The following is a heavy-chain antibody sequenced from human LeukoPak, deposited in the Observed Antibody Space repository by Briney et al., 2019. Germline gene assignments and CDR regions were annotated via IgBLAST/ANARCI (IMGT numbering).Heavy chain of an antibody. CDR3: AKGSSGWTYYFDY. V-gene: IGHV3-53*05. CDR1: GFTVSSYY. J-gene: IGHJ4*02. Sequence: PGGSLRLSCAASGFTVSSYYMNWVRQAPGKELEWVSVIYTGGGRYYADSVRGRFTISRDNSKNTLYLQMNSLRAEDTAVYYCAKGSSGWTYYFDYWGQGTLVTVSS. CDR2: IYTGGGR. D-gene: IGHD6-19*01.